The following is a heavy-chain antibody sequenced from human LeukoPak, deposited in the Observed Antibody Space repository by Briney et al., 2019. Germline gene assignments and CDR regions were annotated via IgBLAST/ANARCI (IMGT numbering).Heavy chain of an antibody. J-gene: IGHJ4*02. CDR1: DGSFSGYY. CDR3: ARLYFSRNVFIPARWDY. D-gene: IGHD3-3*01. CDR2: INHSGST. V-gene: IGHV4-34*01. Sequence: PSETLSLTCAVYDGSFSGYYWSWIRQPPGKGLEWIGEINHSGSTSYNPSLKSRVTISVDTSKNQFSLTLSSVTAADTAVYYCARLYFSRNVFIPARWDYWGQGTLVTVSS.